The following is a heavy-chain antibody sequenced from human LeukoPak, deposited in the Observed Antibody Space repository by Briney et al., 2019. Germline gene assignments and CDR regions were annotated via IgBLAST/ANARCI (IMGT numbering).Heavy chain of an antibody. V-gene: IGHV3-43*02. CDR3: AKDMYSSSWYVTPIFDP. Sequence: PGGSLRLSCAASGFTFDDYAMHWVRQAPGKGLEWVSLISGDGGSTYYADSVKGRFTISRDNSKNSLYLQMNSLRTEDTALYYCAKDMYSSSWYVTPIFDPWGEGTLVTVSS. CDR1: GFTFDDYA. D-gene: IGHD6-13*01. CDR2: ISGDGGST. J-gene: IGHJ5*02.